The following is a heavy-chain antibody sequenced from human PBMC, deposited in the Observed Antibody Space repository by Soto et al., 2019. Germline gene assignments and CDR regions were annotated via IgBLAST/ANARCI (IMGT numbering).Heavy chain of an antibody. CDR3: ATGQQVKMADI. J-gene: IGHJ3*02. CDR2: LSSDSIYI. V-gene: IGHV3-11*03. Sequence: QVQLLEPGGGLVKPGGSLELPCAASGFTVSGYHMGWIRQPPGKGLEWISYLSSDSIYIKHADSVTGRFTISSDNAKNSLYLQMNSLRAEDTAVYFCATGQQVKMADIWGQGTMVTVSS. D-gene: IGHD6-13*01. CDR1: GFTVSGYH.